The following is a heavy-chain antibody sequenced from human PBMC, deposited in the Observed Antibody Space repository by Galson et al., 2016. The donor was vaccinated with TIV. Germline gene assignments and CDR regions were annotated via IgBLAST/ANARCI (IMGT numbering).Heavy chain of an antibody. CDR2: FIPLFGTA. CDR3: ARGRGIYDSSGYFLFDH. CDR1: GDTFSTYP. J-gene: IGHJ5*02. V-gene: IGHV1-69*13. D-gene: IGHD3-22*01. Sequence: SVKVSCKASGDTFSTYPFNWVRQAPGQGLEWMGGFIPLFGTANYAQKFQGRVTISADESTTTAYLELSSLRSEDTAVYYCARGRGIYDSSGYFLFDHWGQGTLVTVSS.